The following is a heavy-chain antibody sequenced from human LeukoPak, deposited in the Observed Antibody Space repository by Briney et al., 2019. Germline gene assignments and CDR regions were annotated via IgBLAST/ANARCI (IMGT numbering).Heavy chain of an antibody. CDR2: IYYTGST. Sequence: SETLSLTCTVPGGSIVSYYWSWIRQPPGKGLEWIGYIYYTGSTNYNPSLKSRVTISVDTSKNQFSLKLSSVTPADTAVYYCARYLAAGYFDLWGRGTLVTVSS. J-gene: IGHJ2*01. V-gene: IGHV4-59*08. D-gene: IGHD6-25*01. CDR1: GGSIVSYY. CDR3: ARYLAAGYFDL.